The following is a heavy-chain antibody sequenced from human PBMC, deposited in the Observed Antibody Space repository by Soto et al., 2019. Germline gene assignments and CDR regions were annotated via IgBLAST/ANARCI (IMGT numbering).Heavy chain of an antibody. CDR2: ISGSGDST. V-gene: IGHV3-23*01. CDR1: GFTFSSYA. J-gene: IGHJ5*02. D-gene: IGHD6-6*01. Sequence: GGSLRLSCAASGFTFSSYAMSWVRQAPGKGLEWVSAISGSGDSTYLADSVKGRFTISRDNSKNTLYLQMNSLRAEDTAVYYCAKDRVGSSSSLVKVWFDPWGQGTLVTVSS. CDR3: AKDRVGSSSSLVKVWFDP.